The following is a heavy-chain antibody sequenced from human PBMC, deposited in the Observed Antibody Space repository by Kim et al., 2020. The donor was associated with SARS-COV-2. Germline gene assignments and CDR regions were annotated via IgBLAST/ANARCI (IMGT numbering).Heavy chain of an antibody. Sequence: GGSLRLSCAASGFTFSSYSMNWVRQAPGKGLEWVSSISSSSSYIYYADSVKGRFTISRDNAKNSLYLQMNSLRAEDTAVYYCASLAPYYYDSSGSVDYWGQGTLVTVSS. D-gene: IGHD3-22*01. V-gene: IGHV3-21*01. CDR2: ISSSSSYI. CDR3: ASLAPYYYDSSGSVDY. J-gene: IGHJ4*02. CDR1: GFTFSSYS.